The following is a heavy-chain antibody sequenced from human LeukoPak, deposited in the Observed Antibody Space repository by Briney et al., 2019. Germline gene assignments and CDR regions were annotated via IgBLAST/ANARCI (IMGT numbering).Heavy chain of an antibody. CDR3: AKIGAVAGHFDY. Sequence: PGGSLRLSCAASGFTFSRYGMHWVRQAPGMGLEWVAFIRYDGSDKSYADSVKGRFTISRDNSKNTLYLQMNSLRAEDTAMYYCAKIGAVAGHFDYWGQGTLVTVSS. J-gene: IGHJ4*02. CDR1: GFTFSRYG. CDR2: IRYDGSDK. V-gene: IGHV3-30*02. D-gene: IGHD6-19*01.